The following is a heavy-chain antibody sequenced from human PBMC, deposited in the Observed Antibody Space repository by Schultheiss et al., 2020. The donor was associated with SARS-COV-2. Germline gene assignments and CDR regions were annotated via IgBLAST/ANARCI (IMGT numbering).Heavy chain of an antibody. V-gene: IGHV4-34*01. CDR3: ARHGGRYSIKYHFDS. J-gene: IGHJ4*02. CDR2: INHVGTT. CDR1: GGSLTDYF. D-gene: IGHD3-10*01. Sequence: SETLSLTCGVYGGSLTDYFWSWIRQSPDKGLEWIGEINHVGTTNYNPSLKSRVTISVDMSKTHFSLNLTSVTAADTAVYYCARHGGRYSIKYHFDSWGQGTLVTVSS.